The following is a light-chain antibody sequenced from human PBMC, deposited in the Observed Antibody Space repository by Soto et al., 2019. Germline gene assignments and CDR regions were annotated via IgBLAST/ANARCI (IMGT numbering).Light chain of an antibody. Sequence: EIVLTQSPGTLSLSPGQRATLSCRASESISRDYLAWYQQRLGQAPRLLIYGPSSGATGIPDRFSGSGSETDFTLTISRLEPEYFAIYYCQQYGGVPSTLGQGTKLEIK. CDR2: GPS. CDR1: ESISRDY. J-gene: IGKJ2*01. CDR3: QQYGGVPST. V-gene: IGKV3-20*01.